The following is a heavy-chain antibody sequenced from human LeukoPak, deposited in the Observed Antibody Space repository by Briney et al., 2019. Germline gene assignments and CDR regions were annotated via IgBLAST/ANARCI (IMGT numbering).Heavy chain of an antibody. D-gene: IGHD1-7*01. V-gene: IGHV3-21*01. CDR3: ARGRYNWNYVPDY. CDR1: GFTFSSYA. J-gene: IGHJ4*02. CDR2: ISSSSSYI. Sequence: GGSLRLSCAASGFTFSSYAMNWVRQAPGKGLEWVSSISSSSSYIYYADSVKGRFTISRDNAKNSLYLQMNSLRAEDTAVYYCARGRYNWNYVPDYWGQGTLVTVSS.